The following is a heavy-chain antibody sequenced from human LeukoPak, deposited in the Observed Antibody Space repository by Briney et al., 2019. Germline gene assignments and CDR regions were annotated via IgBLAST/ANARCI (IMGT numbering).Heavy chain of an antibody. CDR3: ARDPLGYCSINSCYGSGMDV. J-gene: IGHJ6*02. V-gene: IGHV3-53*04. CDR1: GFTVSSNY. D-gene: IGHD2-2*01. Sequence: GGSLRLSCAASGFTVSSNYMSWVRQAPGKGLEWVSVICSGGSTYYADSVKGRFTISRHNSKNTLYLQMNSLRAEDTAVYYCARDPLGYCSINSCYGSGMDVWGQGTTVTVSS. CDR2: ICSGGST.